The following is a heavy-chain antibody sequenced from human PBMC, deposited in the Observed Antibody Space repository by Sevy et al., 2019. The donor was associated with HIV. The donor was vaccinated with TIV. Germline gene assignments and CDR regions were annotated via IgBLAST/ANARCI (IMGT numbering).Heavy chain of an antibody. V-gene: IGHV3-66*01. CDR1: GFTVSSNY. D-gene: IGHD3-22*01. Sequence: GGSLRLSCAASGFTVSSNYMSWVRQAPGKGLEWVSVIYSGGSTYYADSVKGRFTISRDNSKNTLYLQMNSLRAEDTAVYYCASRHYYDSRDAFDIWGQGTVVTVSS. J-gene: IGHJ3*02. CDR3: ASRHYYDSRDAFDI. CDR2: IYSGGST.